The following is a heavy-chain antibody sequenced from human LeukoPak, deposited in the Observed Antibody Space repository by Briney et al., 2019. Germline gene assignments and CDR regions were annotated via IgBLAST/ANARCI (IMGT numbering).Heavy chain of an antibody. V-gene: IGHV1-69*05. Sequence: VASVKVSCKASGGTFSSYAISWVRQAPGQGLEWMGGIIPIFGTANYAQKFQGRVTITTDESTSTAYMELSSLRSEDTAVYYCARDRRATAMVHDAFDIWGQGTMVTVSS. CDR2: IIPIFGTA. J-gene: IGHJ3*02. CDR1: GGTFSSYA. CDR3: ARDRRATAMVHDAFDI. D-gene: IGHD5-18*01.